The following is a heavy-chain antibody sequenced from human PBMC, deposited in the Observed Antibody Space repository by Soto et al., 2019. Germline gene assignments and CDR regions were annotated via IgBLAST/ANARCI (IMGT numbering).Heavy chain of an antibody. CDR1: GFTFSTYA. J-gene: IGHJ1*01. CDR3: AKGVPGIAVAGTGYFQH. V-gene: IGHV3-23*01. Sequence: GGSLRLSCAASGFTFSTYAMSWVRQAPGKGLEWVSVISGSGDTTNYADSVKGRFTISRDNSKNTLYLQMNSLRAEDTALYYCAKGVPGIAVAGTGYFQHWGQGTLVTVSS. CDR2: ISGSGDTT. D-gene: IGHD6-19*01.